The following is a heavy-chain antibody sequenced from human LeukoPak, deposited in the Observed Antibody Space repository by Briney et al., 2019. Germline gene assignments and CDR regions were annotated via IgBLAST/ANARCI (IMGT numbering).Heavy chain of an antibody. CDR1: GYTFTGYY. CDR3: ARGKVSVGITMVRGVIISTPLNGMDV. D-gene: IGHD3-10*01. Sequence: ASVKVSCKASGYTFTGYYMHWVRQAPGQGLEWMGWINPNSGGTNYAQKFQGWVTMTRDTSISTAYMELSRLRSDDTAVYYCARGKVSVGITMVRGVIISTPLNGMDVWGQGTTVTVSS. J-gene: IGHJ6*02. CDR2: INPNSGGT. V-gene: IGHV1-2*04.